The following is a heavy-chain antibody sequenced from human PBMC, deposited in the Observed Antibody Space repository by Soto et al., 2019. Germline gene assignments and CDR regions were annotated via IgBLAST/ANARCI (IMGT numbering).Heavy chain of an antibody. CDR1: GGSISSRSYY. Sequence: SETLSVTCTVSGGSISSRSYYWGWIHQPPGKGLEWIGNVHYSGSTYYNPSLKSRVTILVETSKSQFSLKLTSVTAADTAVYYCARGRAVSGSFYFDFWGQGTLVTVSS. CDR2: VHYSGST. CDR3: ARGRAVSGSFYFDF. V-gene: IGHV4-39*07. D-gene: IGHD3-3*01. J-gene: IGHJ4*02.